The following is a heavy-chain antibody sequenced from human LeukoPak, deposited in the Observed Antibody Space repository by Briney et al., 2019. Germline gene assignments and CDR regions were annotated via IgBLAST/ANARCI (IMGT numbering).Heavy chain of an antibody. CDR3: AKMFGGVIVTPADY. V-gene: IGHV3-30*02. CDR2: IRYDGSNK. Sequence: GGSLRLSCAASGFTFSSYGMHWVRQAPGKGLEWVAFIRYDGSNKYYADSVKGRFTISRDNSKNTLYLQMNSLRAEDTAVYYCAKMFGGVIVTPADYWGQGTLVTVSS. CDR1: GFTFSSYG. D-gene: IGHD3-16*02. J-gene: IGHJ4*02.